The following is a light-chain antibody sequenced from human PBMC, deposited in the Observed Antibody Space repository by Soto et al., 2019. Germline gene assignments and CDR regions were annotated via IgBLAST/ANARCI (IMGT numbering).Light chain of an antibody. CDR3: QQYDTSYT. V-gene: IGKV3-20*01. Sequence: EVVLTQFPGTLSLSPGERATLSCRASEAIGYNYLAWYRQQSGLAPTLLIYDASTRAPGIPDRFSGSGSGTDFTLNISRLEPGDFAVYYCQQYDTSYTFGPGTRLEI. CDR2: DAS. J-gene: IGKJ2*01. CDR1: EAIGYNY.